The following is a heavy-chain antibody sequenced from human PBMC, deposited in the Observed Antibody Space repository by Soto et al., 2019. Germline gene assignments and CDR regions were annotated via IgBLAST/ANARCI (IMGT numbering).Heavy chain of an antibody. D-gene: IGHD3-22*01. CDR2: ISYDGSNK. CDR1: GFTFSSYA. CDR3: ARDMIVVGITMGDY. V-gene: IGHV3-30-3*01. J-gene: IGHJ4*02. Sequence: QVQLVESGGGVVQPGRSLRLSCAASGFTFSSYAMHWVRQAPGKGLEWVAVISYDGSNKYYADSVKGRFTISRDNSKNTLYLQMNSLRAEDTAVYYCARDMIVVGITMGDYWGQGTLVTVSS.